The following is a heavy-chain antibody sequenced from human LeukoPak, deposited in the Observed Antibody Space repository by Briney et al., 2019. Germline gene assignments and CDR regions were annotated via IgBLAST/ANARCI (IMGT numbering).Heavy chain of an antibody. CDR2: INHSGST. CDR3: ARGRTGYQLLPTKKDYSYYYMDV. V-gene: IGHV4-34*01. Sequence: SETLSLTCAVYGGSFSGYYWSWIRQPPGKGLEWIGEINHSGSTNYNPSLKSRVTISVDTSKNQFSLKLSSVTAADTAVYYCARGRTGYQLLPTKKDYSYYYMDVWDRGTTVTVSS. J-gene: IGHJ6*03. D-gene: IGHD2-2*01. CDR1: GGSFSGYY.